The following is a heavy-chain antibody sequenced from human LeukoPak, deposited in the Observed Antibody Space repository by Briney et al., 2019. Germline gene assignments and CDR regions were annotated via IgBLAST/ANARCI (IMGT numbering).Heavy chain of an antibody. CDR1: GGSVSSGSYY. J-gene: IGHJ6*02. CDR2: IYYSGST. CDR3: ARVSSSSPQGMDV. Sequence: SETLSLTCTVSGGSVSSGSYYWSWIRQPPGKGLEWIGYIYYSGSTNYNPSLKSRVTISVDTSKNQFSLKLSSVTAADTAVYYCARVSSSSPQGMDVWGQGTTVTVSS. D-gene: IGHD6-6*01. V-gene: IGHV4-61*01.